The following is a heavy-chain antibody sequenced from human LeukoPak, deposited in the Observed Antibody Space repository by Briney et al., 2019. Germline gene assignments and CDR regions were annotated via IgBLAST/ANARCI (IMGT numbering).Heavy chain of an antibody. CDR3: AGTYSLYDAFDI. D-gene: IGHD6-13*01. J-gene: IGHJ3*02. V-gene: IGHV4-38-2*02. Sequence: SETLSLTCTVSGYSISSGYFWGWIRQPPGKGLECIGTIYHSGSTYYNPSLKSRLSMSVDTSENQFSLRLSSATAADTAVYYCAGTYSLYDAFDIWGQGTMVTVSS. CDR1: GYSISSGYF. CDR2: IYHSGST.